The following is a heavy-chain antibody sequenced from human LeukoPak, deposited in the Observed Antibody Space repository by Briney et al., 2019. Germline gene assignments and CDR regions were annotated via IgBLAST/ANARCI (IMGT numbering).Heavy chain of an antibody. CDR3: AVLSYDSSGYYYPFDY. CDR2: MNTNTGNP. Sequence: ASVKVSCKASGYTFTNYAMNWVRLAPGQGLEWMGWMNTNTGNPTYAQGFTGRFVFSLDTSVSTAYLQISSLKTEDTAVYYCAVLSYDSSGYYYPFDYWGQGTLVTVSS. J-gene: IGHJ4*02. CDR1: GYTFTNYA. D-gene: IGHD3-22*01. V-gene: IGHV7-4-1*02.